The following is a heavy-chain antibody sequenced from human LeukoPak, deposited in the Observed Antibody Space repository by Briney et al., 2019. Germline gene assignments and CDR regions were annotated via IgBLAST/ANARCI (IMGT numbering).Heavy chain of an antibody. CDR1: GGTFSSYA. Sequence: GASVNVSCKASGGTFSSYAISWVRQAPGQGLEWMGRIIPILGIANYAQKFQGRVTITADKSTSTAYMELSSLRSEDTAVYYCARGAIVGATVLDYWGQGTLVTVSS. CDR3: ARGAIVGATVLDY. J-gene: IGHJ4*02. V-gene: IGHV1-69*04. CDR2: IIPILGIA. D-gene: IGHD1-26*01.